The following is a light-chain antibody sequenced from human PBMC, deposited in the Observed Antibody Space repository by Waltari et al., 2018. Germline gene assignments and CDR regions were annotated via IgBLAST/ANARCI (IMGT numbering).Light chain of an antibody. CDR3: QQRSNWPRT. V-gene: IGKV3-11*01. J-gene: IGKJ1*01. CDR2: NAS. CDR1: KSVSSY. Sequence: EMVLTQSPATLSLSPGERATLSCRASKSVSSYLAWYQQKPGQAPRLLIYNASNGATGIPARFSGIGSGTDFTLTISILEPEDFAVYYCQQRSNWPRTFGQGTKVEIK.